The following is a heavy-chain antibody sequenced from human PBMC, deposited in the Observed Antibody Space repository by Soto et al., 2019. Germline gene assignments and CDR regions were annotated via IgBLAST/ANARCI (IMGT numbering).Heavy chain of an antibody. Sequence: EVQVVDSGGGLVKPGGSLRLSCATSGFSFSTYNMNWVRQAPGKGLAWVSSSNGRSNYKYYTDSVKGRFAISRDNPKNSLYLQMDTLRVEDTAVYYCVREDGLVGSNSAFDYWGQVTLVTVSS. D-gene: IGHD1-26*01. V-gene: IGHV3-21*02. J-gene: IGHJ4*02. CDR2: SNGRSNYK. CDR1: GFSFSTYN. CDR3: VREDGLVGSNSAFDY.